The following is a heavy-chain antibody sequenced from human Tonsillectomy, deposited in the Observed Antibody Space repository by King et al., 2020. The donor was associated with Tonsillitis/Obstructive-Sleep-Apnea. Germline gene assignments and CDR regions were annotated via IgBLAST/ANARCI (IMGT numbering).Heavy chain of an antibody. CDR2: IWNDGSNK. CDR1: GFAFSYYG. D-gene: IGHD3-16*02. V-gene: IGHV3-33*01. J-gene: IGHJ5*02. CDR3: VRLSSDP. Sequence: VQLVESGGGVVQPGRSLRLSCAASGFAFSYYGMHWVRQAPGKGLEWVAVIWNDGSNKYYADSVMGRFTISRDNSKNTVYLQMNSLRAEDSAVYYCVRLSSDPWGQGTLVTVSS.